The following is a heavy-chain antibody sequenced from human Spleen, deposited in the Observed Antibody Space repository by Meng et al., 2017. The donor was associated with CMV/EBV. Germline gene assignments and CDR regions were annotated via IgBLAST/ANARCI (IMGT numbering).Heavy chain of an antibody. V-gene: IGHV1-2*02. CDR1: GYTFIGYD. J-gene: IGHJ6*02. Sequence: ASVKVSCKASGYTFIGYDLHWVRQAPGQGLEWMGWINPKSGGTNYAQRFQGRVTMTRDTSINTVYMELRRLRSDDTAVYFCAKSLYINYYSTYYGLDVWGQGTTVTVSS. CDR3: AKSLYINYYSTYYGLDV. D-gene: IGHD3-22*01. CDR2: INPKSGGT.